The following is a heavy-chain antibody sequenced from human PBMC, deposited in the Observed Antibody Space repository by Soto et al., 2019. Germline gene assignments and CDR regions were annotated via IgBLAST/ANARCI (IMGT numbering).Heavy chain of an antibody. D-gene: IGHD6-19*01. CDR3: AREVSPNSRGWYTVLVRWFDP. CDR1: GGSISSSDYY. CDR2: IYYSGSA. Sequence: QVQLQESGPGLVKPSQTLSLTCTVSGGSISSSDYYWSWIRQHPGKGLEWIGYIYYSGSAYYNPSLKGGVTISADTSKNQFCLKVSSVTAAETAVYSCAREVSPNSRGWYTVLVRWFDPWGQGTLVTVSS. J-gene: IGHJ5*02. V-gene: IGHV4-31*03.